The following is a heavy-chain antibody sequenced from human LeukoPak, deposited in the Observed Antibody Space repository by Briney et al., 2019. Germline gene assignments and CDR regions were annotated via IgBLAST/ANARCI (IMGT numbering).Heavy chain of an antibody. V-gene: IGHV4-59*12. D-gene: IGHD2-2*01. J-gene: IGHJ5*02. CDR3: AREVVVPDSNWFDP. Sequence: PSETLSLTCTVSGGSISSYYWSWIRQPPGKGLEWIGYIYYSGSTNYNPSLKSRVTISVDTSKNQFSLKLNSVTAADTAVYYCAREVVVPDSNWFDPWGQGTLVTVSS. CDR1: GGSISSYY. CDR2: IYYSGST.